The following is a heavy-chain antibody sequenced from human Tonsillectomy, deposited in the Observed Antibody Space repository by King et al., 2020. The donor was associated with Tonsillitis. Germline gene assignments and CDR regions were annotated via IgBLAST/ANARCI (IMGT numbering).Heavy chain of an antibody. Sequence: VQLPQWGAGLLKPSETLSLTCAVYGGSFSGYYWSWIRQPPGKGLEWIGEINHSGSTNYNPSLKSRVTISVDTSKNQFSLKLSSVTAADTAVYYCAREYSSSPNIDYWGQGTLVTVSS. V-gene: IGHV4-34*01. J-gene: IGHJ4*02. CDR2: INHSGST. CDR3: AREYSSSPNIDY. CDR1: GGSFSGYY. D-gene: IGHD6-13*01.